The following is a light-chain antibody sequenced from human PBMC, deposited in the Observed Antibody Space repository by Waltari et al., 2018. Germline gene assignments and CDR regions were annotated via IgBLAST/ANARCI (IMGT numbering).Light chain of an antibody. V-gene: IGLV2-14*01. J-gene: IGLJ1*01. Sequence: QSALTQPASVSGSPGQSITIPCSGTSSDIGAYNYVSWFQQHPGKVPKLMIYEVSNRPSGISNRFSGSKSGNTASLTISRLQAEDEADYYCSSYTSSSTYVFGTGTRVTVL. CDR1: SSDIGAYNY. CDR2: EVS. CDR3: SSYTSSSTYV.